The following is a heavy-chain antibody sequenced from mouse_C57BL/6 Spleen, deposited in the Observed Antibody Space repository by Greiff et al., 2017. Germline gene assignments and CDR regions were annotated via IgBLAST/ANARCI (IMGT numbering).Heavy chain of an antibody. CDR3: AYGYDRGYAMDY. CDR1: GYAFSSYW. CDR2: IYPGDGGT. D-gene: IGHD2-2*01. V-gene: IGHV1-80*01. Sequence: VQLQQSGAELVKPGASVKISCKASGYAFSSYWMNWVKQRPGEGLEWIGQIYPGDGGTNYNGKFKGKATLTADKSSSTASMQLSSLTSEDSAVYVCAYGYDRGYAMDYWGQGTPVTVSA. J-gene: IGHJ4*01.